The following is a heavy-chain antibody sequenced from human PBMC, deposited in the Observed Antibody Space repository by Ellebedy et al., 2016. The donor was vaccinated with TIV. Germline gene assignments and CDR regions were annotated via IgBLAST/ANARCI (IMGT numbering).Heavy chain of an antibody. J-gene: IGHJ4*02. CDR1: GGSMANGRHS. D-gene: IGHD6-19*01. CDR2: IYFLGHT. CDR3: AEGRSGWYYFDY. V-gene: IGHV4-39*07. Sequence: SETLSLTCTVSGGSMANGRHSWGWIRQPPGRGLEWIGSIYFLGHTYYNPSLKGRVTISIDGPQNQFSLRLTSVTAADTAVYYCAEGRSGWYYFDYWGQGTLVTVSS.